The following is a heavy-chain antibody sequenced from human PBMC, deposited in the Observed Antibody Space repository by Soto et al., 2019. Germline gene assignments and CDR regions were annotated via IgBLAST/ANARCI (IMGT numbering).Heavy chain of an antibody. CDR1: GGSFSGYY. CDR2: INHSGST. CDR3: ARRYSSSWYRFYFDY. J-gene: IGHJ4*02. Sequence: QVQLQQWGAGLLKPSETLSLTCAVYGGSFSGYYWSWIRQPPGKGLEWIGEINHSGSTNYNPSLKSRVTISVDTFKNQFSLKLSSVTAADTAVYYCARRYSSSWYRFYFDYWGQGTLVTVSS. D-gene: IGHD6-13*01. V-gene: IGHV4-34*01.